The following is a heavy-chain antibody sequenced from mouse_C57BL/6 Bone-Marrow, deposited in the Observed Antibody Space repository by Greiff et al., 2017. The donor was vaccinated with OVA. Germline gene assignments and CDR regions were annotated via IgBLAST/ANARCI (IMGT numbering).Heavy chain of an antibody. CDR3: TRGYYFDY. Sequence: QVHVKQSGAELARPGASVKMSCKASGYTFTSYTIHWVKQRPGQGLEWIGYIDPTNDYTNYNQKFKGKATLTADKSSSTAYMQLSSLTSEDSAVYYCTRGYYFDYWCQGTTLTVSS. J-gene: IGHJ2*01. CDR2: IDPTNDYT. V-gene: IGHV1-4*01. CDR1: GYTFTSYT.